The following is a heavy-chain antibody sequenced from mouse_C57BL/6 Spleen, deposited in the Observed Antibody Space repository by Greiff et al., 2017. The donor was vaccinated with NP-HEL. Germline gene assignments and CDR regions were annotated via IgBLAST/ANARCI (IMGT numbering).Heavy chain of an antibody. CDR3: ARDSNYRYFGV. Sequence: EVKLMESGGGLVKPGGSLKLSCAASGFTFSSYAMSWVRQTPEKRLEWVATISDGGSYTYYPDNVKGRFTISRDNAKNNLYLQMSHLKSEDTAMYYCARDSNYRYFGVWGTGTTVTVSS. CDR2: ISDGGSYT. V-gene: IGHV5-4*01. CDR1: GFTFSSYA. J-gene: IGHJ1*03. D-gene: IGHD2-5*01.